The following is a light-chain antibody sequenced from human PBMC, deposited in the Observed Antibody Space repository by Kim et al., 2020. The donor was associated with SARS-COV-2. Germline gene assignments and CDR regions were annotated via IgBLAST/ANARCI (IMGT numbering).Light chain of an antibody. V-gene: IGKV3-11*01. CDR2: DTS. CDR1: QSVNTD. J-gene: IGKJ4*01. Sequence: SLSPGERATLSCRASQSVNTDLAWYQHKSGQAPRLLIYDTSNRAPAIPARFSGSGSGTDLTLTIDTLEPEDVAVYYCQQRWRWPLTFGGGTKLEI. CDR3: QQRWRWPLT.